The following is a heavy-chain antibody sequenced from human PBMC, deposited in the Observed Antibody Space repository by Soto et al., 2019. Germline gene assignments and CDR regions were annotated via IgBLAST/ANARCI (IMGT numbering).Heavy chain of an antibody. CDR2: ISAYNGNT. Sequence: ASVKVSCKASGYTFTSYGISWVRQAPGQGLEWMGWISAYNGNTNYAQKLQGRVTMTTDTSTSTAYMELRSLRSDDTAVYYCARNGIVVVPAASFLDVWGKGTTVTVSS. J-gene: IGHJ6*04. CDR3: ARNGIVVVPAASFLDV. V-gene: IGHV1-18*01. D-gene: IGHD2-2*01. CDR1: GYTFTSYG.